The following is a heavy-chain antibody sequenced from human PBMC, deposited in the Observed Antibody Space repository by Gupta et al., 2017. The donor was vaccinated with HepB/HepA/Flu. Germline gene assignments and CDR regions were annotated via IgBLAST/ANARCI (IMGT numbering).Heavy chain of an antibody. CDR2: ISHDGSDK. Sequence: QVQLVESGGGVVQPGRSLRLSCAASGFDFSEFSIHWVRQAPGKGLEWVAVISHDGSDKHHADSVKGRFTISRDNSNNRLYLQMNSLRVEDTAVYYCARIGYSYSYGNGFDYWGQGTLVAVSS. CDR3: ARIGYSYSYGNGFDY. J-gene: IGHJ4*02. D-gene: IGHD5-12*01. CDR1: GFDFSEFS. V-gene: IGHV3-30-3*01.